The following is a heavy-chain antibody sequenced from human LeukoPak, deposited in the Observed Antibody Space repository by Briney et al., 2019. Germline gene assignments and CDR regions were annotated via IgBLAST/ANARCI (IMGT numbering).Heavy chain of an antibody. Sequence: SVKVSCKASGYTFTYRYLHWVRQAPGQALEWMGWITPFNGNTNYAQKFQDRVTITRDRSMSTAYMELSSLRSEDTAMYYCASQVSATDNWFDPWGQGTLVTVSS. CDR2: ITPFNGNT. D-gene: IGHD5-12*01. V-gene: IGHV1-45*02. CDR3: ASQVSATDNWFDP. J-gene: IGHJ5*02. CDR1: GYTFTYRY.